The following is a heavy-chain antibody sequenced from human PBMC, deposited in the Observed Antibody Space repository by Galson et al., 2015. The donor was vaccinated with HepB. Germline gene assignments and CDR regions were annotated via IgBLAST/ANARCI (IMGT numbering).Heavy chain of an antibody. CDR2: ISAYNGKT. V-gene: IGHV1-18*01. D-gene: IGHD4-23*01. CDR1: GYTFTNYD. CDR3: ARVVNAGAPYFDY. Sequence: SVKVSCKASGYTFTNYDISWVRQAPGQGLEWMGWISAYNGKTNYAQKLQDRITLTTDTSTNTAYMELRSLRSDDTAAYYCARVVNAGAPYFDYWGQGTLVTVSS. J-gene: IGHJ4*02.